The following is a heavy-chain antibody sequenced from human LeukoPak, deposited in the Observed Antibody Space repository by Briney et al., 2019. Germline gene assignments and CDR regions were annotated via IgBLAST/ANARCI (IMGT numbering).Heavy chain of an antibody. J-gene: IGHJ3*01. Sequence: GGSLRLSCAASGFTFSSYAMSWVRQAPGKGLEWVSAISGSGGSTYYADSVKGRFTISRDNSKNTLYLQMNSLRAGDTAVYYCAKALQTIVATTVSHWGQGTMVTVSS. V-gene: IGHV3-23*01. D-gene: IGHD5-12*01. CDR3: AKALQTIVATTVSH. CDR2: ISGSGGST. CDR1: GFTFSSYA.